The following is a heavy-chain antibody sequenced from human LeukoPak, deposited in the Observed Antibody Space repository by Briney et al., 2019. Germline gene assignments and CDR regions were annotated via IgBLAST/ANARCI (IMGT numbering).Heavy chain of an antibody. CDR2: ISGSGGST. V-gene: IGHV3-23*01. CDR1: GFTFSSYA. CDR3: AKGRYCSSTSCYEAGGDY. Sequence: GSLRLSCAASGFTFSSYAMSWVRQAPGKGLEWVSAISGSGGSTYYADSVKGRFTISRDNSKNMLYLQMNSLRAEVTAVYYCAKGRYCSSTSCYEAGGDYWGQGTLVTVSS. J-gene: IGHJ4*02. D-gene: IGHD2-2*01.